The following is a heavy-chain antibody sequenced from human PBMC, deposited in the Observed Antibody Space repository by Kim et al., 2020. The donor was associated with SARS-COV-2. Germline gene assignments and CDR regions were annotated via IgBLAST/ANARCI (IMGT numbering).Heavy chain of an antibody. CDR2: ISGSGGST. D-gene: IGHD3-10*01. CDR3: AKDSGYYGSGSYPGKSHDAFVI. CDR1: GFTFSSYA. J-gene: IGHJ3*02. V-gene: IGHV3-23*01. Sequence: GGSLRLSCAASGFTFSSYAMSWVRQAPGKGLEWVSAISGSGGSTYYADSVKGRFTISRDNSKNTLYLQMNSLRAEDTAVYYCAKDSGYYGSGSYPGKSHDAFVIWGQGTMVTVSS.